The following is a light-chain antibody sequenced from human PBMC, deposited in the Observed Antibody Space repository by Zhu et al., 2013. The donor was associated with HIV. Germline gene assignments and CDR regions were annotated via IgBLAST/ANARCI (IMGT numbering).Light chain of an antibody. CDR1: QSVLYSPFGKDY. CDR2: WAS. Sequence: DIVLTQSPDSLAVSLGERATINCRSSQSVLYSPFGKDYLGWYQQKAGQPPKLLIYWASTRQSGVPDRFSGSGSETDFTLTISRVQPEDVALYYCQQFYTIPYTFGQGTNLEIK. J-gene: IGKJ2*01. CDR3: QQFYTIPYT. V-gene: IGKV4-1*01.